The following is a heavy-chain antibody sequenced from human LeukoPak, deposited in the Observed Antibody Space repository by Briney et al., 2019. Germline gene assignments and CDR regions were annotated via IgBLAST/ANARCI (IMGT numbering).Heavy chain of an antibody. CDR2: ISWNSGSI. CDR3: AKDIGYSSGWYNSYLDY. V-gene: IGHV3-9*01. Sequence: GGSLRLSCAASGFTFDDYAMHWVRQAPGKGLEWVSGISWNSGSIGYADSVKGRFTISRDNAKNSLYLQMNSLRAEDTALYYCAKDIGYSSGWYNSYLDYWGQGTLVTVSS. CDR1: GFTFDDYA. J-gene: IGHJ4*02. D-gene: IGHD6-19*01.